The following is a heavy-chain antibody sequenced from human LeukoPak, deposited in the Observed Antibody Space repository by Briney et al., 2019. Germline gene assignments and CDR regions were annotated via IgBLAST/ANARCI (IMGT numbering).Heavy chain of an antibody. CDR2: ISGSGGST. Sequence: GGSLRLSCAASGFTFSSYAMSWVRQAPGKGLEWVSAISGSGGSTYYADSVKGRFTISRDNSKNTLYLQMNSLRAEDTAVYYCAKLPTVSTKYSSSSYFDPWGQGTLVTVSS. CDR1: GFTFSSYA. D-gene: IGHD6-6*01. CDR3: AKLPTVSTKYSSSSYFDP. V-gene: IGHV3-23*01. J-gene: IGHJ5*02.